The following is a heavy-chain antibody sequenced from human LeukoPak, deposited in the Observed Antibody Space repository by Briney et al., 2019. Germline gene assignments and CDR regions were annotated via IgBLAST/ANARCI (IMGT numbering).Heavy chain of an antibody. J-gene: IGHJ4*02. CDR3: ARDHGSGSYLDY. V-gene: IGHV4-38-2*02. D-gene: IGHD3-10*01. CDR1: GYSISSGYY. Sequence: PSETLSLTCAVSGYSISSGYYWGWIRQPPGKGLEWIGSFYHSGSTYYNPSLKSRVTISVDTSKNHLSLRLCSVTAADTAVYYCARDHGSGSYLDYWGQGTLVTVSS. CDR2: FYHSGST.